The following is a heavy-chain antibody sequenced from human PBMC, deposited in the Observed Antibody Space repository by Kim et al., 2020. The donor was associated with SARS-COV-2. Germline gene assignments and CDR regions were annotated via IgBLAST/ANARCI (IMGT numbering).Heavy chain of an antibody. V-gene: IGHV1-69*13. CDR2: IIPIFGTA. Sequence: SVKVSCKASGGTFSSYAISWVRQAPGQGLEWMGGIIPIFGTANYAQKFQGRVTITADESTSTAYMELSSLRSEDTAVYYCARDQTWGGGMDVWGQGTTVTVSS. CDR1: GGTFSSYA. CDR3: ARDQTWGGGMDV. D-gene: IGHD1-26*01. J-gene: IGHJ6*02.